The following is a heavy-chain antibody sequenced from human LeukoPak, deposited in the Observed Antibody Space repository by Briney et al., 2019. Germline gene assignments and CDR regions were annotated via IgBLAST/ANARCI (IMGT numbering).Heavy chain of an antibody. CDR2: INHSGST. V-gene: IGHV4-34*01. CDR3: ARGPATVTTPVDY. CDR1: GGSFSGYY. Sequence: PSETLSLTCAVYGGSFSGYYWSWIRQPPGKGLEWIGEINHSGSTNYNPSLKSRVTISVDTSKNQFSLKLSSVTAADTAVYYCARGPATVTTPVDYWGQGTLVTVSS. J-gene: IGHJ4*02. D-gene: IGHD4-17*01.